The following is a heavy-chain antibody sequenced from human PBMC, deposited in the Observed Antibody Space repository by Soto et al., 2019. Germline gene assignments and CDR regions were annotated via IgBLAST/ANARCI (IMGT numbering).Heavy chain of an antibody. CDR2: IYHSGST. Sequence: SETLSLTCAVSGGSISSGGYSWSWIRQPPGKGLEWIGYIYHSGSTYYNPSLKSRVTISVDRSKNQFSLKLSSVTAADTAVYYCARGPFLTTVTTWWFDPWGQGTLVTVSS. CDR1: GGSISSGGYS. CDR3: ARGPFLTTVTTWWFDP. V-gene: IGHV4-30-2*01. D-gene: IGHD4-17*01. J-gene: IGHJ5*02.